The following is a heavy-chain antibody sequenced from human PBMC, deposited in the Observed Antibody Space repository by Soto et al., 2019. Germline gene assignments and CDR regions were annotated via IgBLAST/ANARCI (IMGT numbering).Heavy chain of an antibody. D-gene: IGHD3-3*01. J-gene: IGHJ4*02. V-gene: IGHV4-59*01. CDR2: IYYSGST. CDR3: ARVFHDFWSGPQMGYFDY. CDR1: GWSISRYY. Sequence: SGTLSLTCTFSGWSISRYYWGWVRQPPGKRLEWIGYIYYSGSTNYNPSLKSRVTISVDTSKNQFSLKLSSVTAADTAVYYCARVFHDFWSGPQMGYFDYWGQGTLVTVSS.